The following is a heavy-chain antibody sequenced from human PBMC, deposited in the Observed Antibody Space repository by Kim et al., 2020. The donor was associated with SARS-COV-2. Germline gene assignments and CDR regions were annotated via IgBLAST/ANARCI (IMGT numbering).Heavy chain of an antibody. J-gene: IGHJ4*03. D-gene: IGHD2-2*03. V-gene: IGHV3-23*01. CDR2: IDGSDGTT. Sequence: GGSLRLSCTTSGFTFTGYAMSWVRQAPGKGLEWVSSIDGSDGTTYYVDSVKGRFTISRDNSKNTLYLQMSNLRAEDTAVYYCMKGGWEWIWDHWGQGTLVTVAS. CDR3: MKGGWEWIWDH. CDR1: GFTFTGYA.